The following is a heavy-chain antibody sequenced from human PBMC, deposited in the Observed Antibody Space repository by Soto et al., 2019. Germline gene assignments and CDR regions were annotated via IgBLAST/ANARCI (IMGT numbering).Heavy chain of an antibody. V-gene: IGHV3-53*04. D-gene: IGHD2-2*01. CDR1: GFTVSSNY. CDR2: IYSGGST. CDR3: ATYQLLSASGFDY. J-gene: IGHJ4*02. Sequence: GGSLRHSCAASGFTVSSNYMSWVRQAPGKGLEWVSVIYSGGSTYYADSVKGRFTISRHNSKNTLYLQMNSLRAEDTAVYYCATYQLLSASGFDYWGQGTLVTVSS.